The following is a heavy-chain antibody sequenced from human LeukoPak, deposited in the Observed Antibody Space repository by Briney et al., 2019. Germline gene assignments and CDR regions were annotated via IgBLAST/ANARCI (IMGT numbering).Heavy chain of an antibody. CDR2: ISGSGGET. D-gene: IGHD3-10*01. J-gene: IGHJ5*02. CDR3: ASHYGSWSNNWLDP. V-gene: IGHV3-23*01. Sequence: PGGSLRLSCAASGFTFSSYGMSWVRQAPGEGLEWVAAISGSGGETYYTDSVKGRFTISRDNSKNTLFLQMNSLRAEDTAVYYCASHYGSWSNNWLDPWGQGTLVTVSS. CDR1: GFTFSSYG.